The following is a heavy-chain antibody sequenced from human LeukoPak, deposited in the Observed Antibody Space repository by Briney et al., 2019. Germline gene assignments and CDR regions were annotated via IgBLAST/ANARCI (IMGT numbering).Heavy chain of an antibody. CDR3: ARVLRYCSGGNCYSGGLGYMDV. CDR1: GFTFSDYN. Sequence: GCSLRLSCAASGFTFSDYNMRWLRQAPGKGLEGVSSISRSGSTKYYADSVKGRFTISRDNAKNSLFLQMNSLRAEDTAVYYCARVLRYCSGGNCYSGGLGYMDVWGKGTTVTISS. J-gene: IGHJ6*03. CDR2: ISRSGSTK. V-gene: IGHV3-11*01. D-gene: IGHD2-15*01.